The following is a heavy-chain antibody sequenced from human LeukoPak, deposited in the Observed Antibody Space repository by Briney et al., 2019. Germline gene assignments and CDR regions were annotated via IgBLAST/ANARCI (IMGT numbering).Heavy chain of an antibody. CDR1: GGSISSYY. Sequence: KTSETLSLTCTVSGGSISSYYWSWIRQPPGKGLEWIGYISYGGNTNYNPSFKSRVTISIDTSKDQFSLRLSSATAADTAVYFCARSRPSASSWYSDSWGQGTLVTVSS. CDR2: ISYGGNT. V-gene: IGHV4-59*08. CDR3: ARSRPSASSWYSDS. J-gene: IGHJ4*02. D-gene: IGHD6-13*01.